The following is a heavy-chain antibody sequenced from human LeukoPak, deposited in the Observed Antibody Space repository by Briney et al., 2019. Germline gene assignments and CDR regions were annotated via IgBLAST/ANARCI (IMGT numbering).Heavy chain of an antibody. CDR3: ARESVRRYYDSSGYYPPDF. CDR1: GYTFTSYY. J-gene: IGHJ4*02. D-gene: IGHD3-22*01. CDR2: INPSGGST. V-gene: IGHV1-46*01. Sequence: VASVKVSCKASGYTFTSYYMHWVRQAPGQGLEWMGIINPSGGSTSYAQKFQGRVTMTRDTSTSTVYMELSSLRSEDTAVYYCARESVRRYYDSSGYYPPDFWGQGTLVTVSS.